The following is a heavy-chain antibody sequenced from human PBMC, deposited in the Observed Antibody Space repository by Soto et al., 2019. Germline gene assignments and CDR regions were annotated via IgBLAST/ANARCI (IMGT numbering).Heavy chain of an antibody. V-gene: IGHV1-18*01. CDR2: ISAYNGNT. CDR1: GYTFTSYG. CDR3: ARDEKHYYDSSGYYYVGYLQH. J-gene: IGHJ1*01. D-gene: IGHD3-22*01. Sequence: ASVKVSCKASGYTFTSYGISWVRQAPGQGLEWRGWISAYNGNTNYAQKLKGRVTMTTDTSTSTAYMELRSLGSDDTAVYYCARDEKHYYDSSGYYYVGYLQHWGEGTLVTVSA.